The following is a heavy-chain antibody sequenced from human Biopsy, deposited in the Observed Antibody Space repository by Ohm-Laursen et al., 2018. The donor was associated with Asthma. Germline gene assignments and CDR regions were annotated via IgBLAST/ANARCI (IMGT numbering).Heavy chain of an antibody. CDR3: AKEVFPGWELRRGPDS. Sequence: SLRLSCTASGFTFSNYGMHWVRQAPGKGLDWVAVISFDGTNRNYTDSVKGRFTISRDNSRNTLHLEMNSLRAEDTAVYFCAKEVFPGWELRRGPDSWGQGTLVAVSS. CDR1: GFTFSNYG. V-gene: IGHV3-30*18. CDR2: ISFDGTNR. J-gene: IGHJ4*02. D-gene: IGHD1-26*01.